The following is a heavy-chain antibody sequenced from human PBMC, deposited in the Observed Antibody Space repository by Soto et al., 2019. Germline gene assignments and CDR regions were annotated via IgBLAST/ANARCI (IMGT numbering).Heavy chain of an antibody. CDR1: GFSFSTYN. V-gene: IGHV3-21*02. CDR2: INGRSNYK. J-gene: IGHJ4*02. Sequence: EVQVVESGGGLVKPGGSLRLSCATSGFSFSTYNMNWVRQAQGKGLEWVSSINGRSNYKYYTDSVKGRFAISRDNPKNSLYLQMDSLRVEDTAGYYCVREDGLVGSNSAFDYWGQGTLVTVSS. D-gene: IGHD1-26*01. CDR3: VREDGLVGSNSAFDY.